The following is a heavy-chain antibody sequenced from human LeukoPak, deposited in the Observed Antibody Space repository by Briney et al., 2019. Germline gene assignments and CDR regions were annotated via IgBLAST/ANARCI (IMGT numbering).Heavy chain of an antibody. CDR3: ASGNNYVEFDP. J-gene: IGHJ5*02. CDR1: GGTFSSYA. Sequence: ASVKVSCKASGGTFSSYAISWVRQAPGQGLEWMGGIIPIFGTANYAQKFQGRVTITADESTSTAYMELSSLRSEDTAVYYCASGNNYVEFDPWGQGTLVTVSS. V-gene: IGHV1-69*01. CDR2: IIPIFGTA. D-gene: IGHD4-11*01.